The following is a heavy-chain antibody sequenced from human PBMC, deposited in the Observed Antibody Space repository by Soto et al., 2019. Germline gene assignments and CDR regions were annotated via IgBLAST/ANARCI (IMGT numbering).Heavy chain of an antibody. CDR2: IWYDGSNK. CDR1: GFTFSSYG. Sequence: GGSLRLSCAASGFTFSSYGMHWVRQAPGKGLEWVAVIWYDGSNKYYADSVKGRFTISRDNSKNTLYLQMNSLRAEDTAVYYCARDFGGIEYSSSHLFDYWGQGTLVTVSS. V-gene: IGHV3-33*01. CDR3: ARDFGGIEYSSSHLFDY. D-gene: IGHD6-6*01. J-gene: IGHJ4*02.